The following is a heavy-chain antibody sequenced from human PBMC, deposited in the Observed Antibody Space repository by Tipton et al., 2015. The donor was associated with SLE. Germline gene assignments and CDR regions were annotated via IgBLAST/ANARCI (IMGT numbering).Heavy chain of an antibody. V-gene: IGHV3-66*01. D-gene: IGHD4-17*01. CDR3: ARDINYGDYSFDY. CDR1: GFTFSSYA. CDR2: IYSGGST. J-gene: IGHJ4*02. Sequence: SLRLSCAASGFTFSSYAMSWVRQAPGKGLEWVSVIYSGGSTYYADSVKGRFTISRDNSKNTLYLQMNSLRAEDTAVYYCARDINYGDYSFDYWGQGTLVTVSS.